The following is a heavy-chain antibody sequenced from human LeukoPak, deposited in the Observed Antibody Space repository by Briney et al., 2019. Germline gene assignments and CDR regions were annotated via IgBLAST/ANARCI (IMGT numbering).Heavy chain of an antibody. D-gene: IGHD3-22*01. J-gene: IGHJ4*02. V-gene: IGHV1-69*13. CDR2: IIPIFGTA. CDR1: GGTFSSYA. Sequence: SVKVSCKASGGTFSSYAISWVRQAPGQGLEWMGGIIPIFGTANYAQKFQGRVTITADESTSTAYMELSSLRSEDTAVSYCARGIGEYYDSSGYPGGFFDYWGQGTLVTVSS. CDR3: ARGIGEYYDSSGYPGGFFDY.